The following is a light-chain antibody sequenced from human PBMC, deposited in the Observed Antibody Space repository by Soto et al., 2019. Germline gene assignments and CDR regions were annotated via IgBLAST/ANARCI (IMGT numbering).Light chain of an antibody. CDR2: AAS. CDR1: QNIISC. Sequence: DIQMTQSPSTVSASVGDRVTITCRASQNIISCLAWYQQQPGRAPKLLIYAASILQSGAPSSLDGSGSGTDFTLTISRRQPEVFATYYCQQAYGFPLTCGQGPRL. V-gene: IGKV1-12*01. CDR3: QQAYGFPLT. J-gene: IGKJ5*01.